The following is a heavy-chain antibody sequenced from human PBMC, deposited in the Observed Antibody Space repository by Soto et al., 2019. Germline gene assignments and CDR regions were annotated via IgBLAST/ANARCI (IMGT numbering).Heavy chain of an antibody. CDR2: IRSKANSYAT. Sequence: EVQLVESGGGLVQPGGSLKLSCAASGFTFSGSAMHWVRQASGKGLEWVGRIRSKANSYATAYAASVKGRFTISRDDSKNTAXLXXXSXXXXXXXVXYCTTWIQLWSFDYWGQGTLVTVSS. D-gene: IGHD5-18*01. J-gene: IGHJ4*02. CDR3: TTWIQLWSFDY. V-gene: IGHV3-73*02. CDR1: GFTFSGSA.